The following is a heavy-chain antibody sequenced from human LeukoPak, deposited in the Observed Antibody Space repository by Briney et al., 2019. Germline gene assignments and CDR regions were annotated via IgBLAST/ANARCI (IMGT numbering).Heavy chain of an antibody. Sequence: ASVKVSCKASGYTFTSYDINWVRQATGQGLEWMGWMNPNSGNTGYAQKFQGRVTITRNTSISTAHMELSSLRSEDTAVYYCARGARWRLFPTIYYYYYYMDVWGKGTTVTVSS. CDR3: ARGARWRLFPTIYYYYYYMDV. CDR2: MNPNSGNT. J-gene: IGHJ6*03. CDR1: GYTFTSYD. V-gene: IGHV1-8*03. D-gene: IGHD3-22*01.